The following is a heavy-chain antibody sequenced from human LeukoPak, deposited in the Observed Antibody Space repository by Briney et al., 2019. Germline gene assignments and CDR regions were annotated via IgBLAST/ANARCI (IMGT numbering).Heavy chain of an antibody. J-gene: IGHJ4*02. CDR3: AREGRGWLRNFVY. Sequence: PGGSLRLSCAASGFTFSSYSMNWVRQAPGKGLEWVSSISSSSNYIEYADSVKGRFTISRDNAKNSLYLQMNSLRAEDTAVYYCAREGRGWLRNFVYWGQGTLVTVSS. V-gene: IGHV3-21*01. CDR2: ISSSSNYI. D-gene: IGHD5-12*01. CDR1: GFTFSSYS.